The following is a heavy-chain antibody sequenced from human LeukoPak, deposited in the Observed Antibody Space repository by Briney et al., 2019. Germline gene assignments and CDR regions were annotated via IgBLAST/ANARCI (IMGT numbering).Heavy chain of an antibody. CDR3: AKALVGITTFDY. D-gene: IGHD1-26*01. Sequence: GGSLRLSCAASGFTFNTYSMNWVRQTPGKGLEWVSSISSSSRYIYYADSVKGRFTISRDNAKNSLYLQMNSLRAEDTAVYHCAKALVGITTFDYWGQGTLVTVSS. V-gene: IGHV3-21*04. J-gene: IGHJ4*02. CDR1: GFTFNTYS. CDR2: ISSSSRYI.